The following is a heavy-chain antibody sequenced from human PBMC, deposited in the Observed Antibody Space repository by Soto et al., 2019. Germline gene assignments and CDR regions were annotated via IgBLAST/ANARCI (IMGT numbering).Heavy chain of an antibody. D-gene: IGHD1-26*01. CDR3: VRDFSRIVGATADAFDI. J-gene: IGHJ3*02. CDR2: ISATGYYL. CDR1: GFSFNSYA. Sequence: EVQLVESGGGLVKPGGSLRLSCVASGFSFNSYAMNWVRLAPGKGPEWVATISATGYYLYYADSVRGRFTISRDNTKKSLFLQMSSLRAEDTAVYYCVRDFSRIVGATADAFDIWGQGTTVIVSS. V-gene: IGHV3-21*01.